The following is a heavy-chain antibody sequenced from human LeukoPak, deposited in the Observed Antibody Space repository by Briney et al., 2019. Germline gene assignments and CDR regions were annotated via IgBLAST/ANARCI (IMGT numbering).Heavy chain of an antibody. CDR1: GFTFSTYG. Sequence: GGSLRLSCAASGFTFSTYGMSWGRQAPGKGLEWGSGIRGTGGTTYYADSVKGGCTISRDNSKNTLYLQMNSLRAEDTAVYYCAKSTTVKNWFDPWGQGTLVTVSS. J-gene: IGHJ5*02. CDR3: AKSTTVKNWFDP. V-gene: IGHV3-23*01. CDR2: IRGTGGTT. D-gene: IGHD4-11*01.